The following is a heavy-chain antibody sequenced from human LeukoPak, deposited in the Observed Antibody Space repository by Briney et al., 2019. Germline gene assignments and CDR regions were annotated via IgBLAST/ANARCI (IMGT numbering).Heavy chain of an antibody. CDR2: IYYSGST. CDR1: GGSISSGGYY. V-gene: IGHV4-31*03. CDR3: ARDPRSGSGFDY. J-gene: IGHJ4*02. Sequence: SETLSLTCTVSGGSISSGGYYWSWIRQHPGKGLERIGYIYYSGSTYYNPSLKSRVTISVDTSKNQSSLKLSSVTAADTAVYYCARDPRSGSGFDYWGQGTLVTVSS. D-gene: IGHD6-19*01.